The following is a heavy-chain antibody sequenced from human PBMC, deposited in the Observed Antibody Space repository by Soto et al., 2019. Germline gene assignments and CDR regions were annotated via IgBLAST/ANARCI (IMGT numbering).Heavy chain of an antibody. J-gene: IGHJ4*02. CDR3: ARMITFGGVIVPTHFDY. V-gene: IGHV3-21*01. Sequence: GGSLRLSCAASGFTFSNYTMNWDRQAPGKGLEWVSFISSSSSYIYYADSVKGRFTISRDNAKNSLYLQMNSLRAEDTAVYYCARMITFGGVIVPTHFDYWGQGTLVTVSS. D-gene: IGHD3-16*02. CDR2: ISSSSSYI. CDR1: GFTFSNYT.